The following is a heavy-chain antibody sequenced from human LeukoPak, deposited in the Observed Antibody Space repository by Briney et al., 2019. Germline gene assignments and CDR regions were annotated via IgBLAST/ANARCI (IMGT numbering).Heavy chain of an antibody. CDR2: ISYDGSNK. J-gene: IGHJ4*02. Sequence: GGSLRLSCAASGFTLSAYGMHWVRQAPGKGLEWVAVISYDGSNKYYADSVKGRFTISRDNSKNTLYLQMNSLRAEDTAVYYCARESYGGNPLDYWGQGTLVTVSS. D-gene: IGHD4-23*01. CDR3: ARESYGGNPLDY. CDR1: GFTLSAYG. V-gene: IGHV3-30*19.